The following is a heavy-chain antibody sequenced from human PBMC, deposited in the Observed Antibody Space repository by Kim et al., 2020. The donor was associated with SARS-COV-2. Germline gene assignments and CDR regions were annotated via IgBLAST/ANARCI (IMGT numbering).Heavy chain of an antibody. V-gene: IGHV4-34*01. Sequence: YNPSLKSRVTISVDTSKNQFSLKLSSVTAADTAVYYCASTLVGATPFDYWGQGTLVTVSS. CDR3: ASTLVGATPFDY. J-gene: IGHJ4*02. D-gene: IGHD1-26*01.